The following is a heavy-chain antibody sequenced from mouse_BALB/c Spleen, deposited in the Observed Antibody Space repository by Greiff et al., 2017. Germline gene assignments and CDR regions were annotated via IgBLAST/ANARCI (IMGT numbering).Heavy chain of an antibody. Sequence: EVQLQQSGTVLARPGASVKMSCKASGYTFTSYWMHWVKQRPGQGLEWIGAIYPGNSDTSYNQKFKGKAKLTAVTSTSTAYMELSSLTNEDSAVYYCTRSGGPYGNYGFDYWGQGTTLTVSS. CDR1: GYTFTSYW. CDR3: TRSGGPYGNYGFDY. D-gene: IGHD2-1*01. CDR2: IYPGNSDT. J-gene: IGHJ2*01. V-gene: IGHV1-5*01.